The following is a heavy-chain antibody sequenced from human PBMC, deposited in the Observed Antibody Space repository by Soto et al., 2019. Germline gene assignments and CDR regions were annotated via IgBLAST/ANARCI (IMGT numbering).Heavy chain of an antibody. CDR2: MNPNSGNT. D-gene: IGHD3-10*01. V-gene: IGHV1-8*01. CDR1: GYTFTSYD. J-gene: IGHJ6*02. CDR3: HHGDYYYGMDV. Sequence: GASVKVSCKASGYTFTSYDINWVRQASGQGLEWMGWMNPNSGNTGYAQKFQGRVTMTRDTSMSTAYMELSSLRSEDTAVYYCHHGDYYYGMDVWGQGTTVTVSS.